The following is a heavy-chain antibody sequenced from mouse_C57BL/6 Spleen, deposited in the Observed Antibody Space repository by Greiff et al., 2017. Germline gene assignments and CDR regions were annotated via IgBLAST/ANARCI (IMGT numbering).Heavy chain of an antibody. Sequence: EVQLQQSGPELVKPGASVKISCKASGYTFTDYYMNWVKQSHGKSLEWIGDINPNNGGTSYNQKFKGKATLTVDKSSSTAYMELRSLTSEDSAVYYCARYYGSLYYFDYWGQATTLTVSS. J-gene: IGHJ2*01. V-gene: IGHV1-26*01. D-gene: IGHD1-1*01. CDR2: INPNNGGT. CDR3: ARYYGSLYYFDY. CDR1: GYTFTDYY.